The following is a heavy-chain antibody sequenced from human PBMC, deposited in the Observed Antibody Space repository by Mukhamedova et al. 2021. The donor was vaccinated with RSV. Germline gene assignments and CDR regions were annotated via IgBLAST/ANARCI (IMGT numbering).Heavy chain of an antibody. Sequence: ANYAQKFQGRVTITADESTSTVYMELSSLRSEDTAVYYCARVLGAYCSSTSCYSSDDAFDIWGQGTMVTVSS. CDR2: A. D-gene: IGHD2-2*01. J-gene: IGHJ3*02. V-gene: IGHV1-69*01. CDR3: ARVLGAYCSSTSCYSSDDAFDI.